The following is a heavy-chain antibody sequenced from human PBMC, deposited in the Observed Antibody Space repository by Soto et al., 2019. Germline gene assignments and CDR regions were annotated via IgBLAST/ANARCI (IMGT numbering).Heavy chain of an antibody. CDR3: ARERGGATATLDYYYFYMDV. CDR1: GDRFTDYY. CDR2: INPNSGVT. J-gene: IGHJ6*03. Sequence: QVQLVQSGAEVKEPGASVTVSCRASGDRFTDYYMHWVRQAPGQGLEWMGGINPNSGVTKYAQKFQGRVTMTRATSIRTVYMQPSRVRFDDTAIYYCARERGGATATLDYYYFYMDVWGTGTTVTVSS. V-gene: IGHV1-2*02. D-gene: IGHD5-12*01.